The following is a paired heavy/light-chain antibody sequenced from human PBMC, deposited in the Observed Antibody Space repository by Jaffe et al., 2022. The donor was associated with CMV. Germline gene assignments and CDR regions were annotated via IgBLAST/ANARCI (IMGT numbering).Heavy chain of an antibody. CDR2: IYYSGST. V-gene: IGHV4-59*01. J-gene: IGHJ5*02. CDR1: GGSISSYY. Sequence: QVQLQESGPGLVKPSETLSLTCTVSGGSISSYYWSWIRQPPGKGLEWIGYIYYSGSTNYNPSLKSRVTISVDTSKNQFSLKLSSVTAADTAVYYCARLIMTTVTRGGAGVVAWFDPWGQGTLVTVSS. D-gene: IGHD4-4*01. CDR3: ARLIMTTVTRGGAGVVAWFDP.
Light chain of an antibody. CDR3: QQYNNWPLLFT. Sequence: EIVMTQSPATLSVSPGERATLSCRASQSVSSNLAWYQQKPGQAPRLLIYGASTRATGIPARFSGSGSGTEFTLTISSLQSEDFAVYYCQQYNNWPLLFTFGPGTKVDIK. CDR1: QSVSSN. V-gene: IGKV3-15*01. J-gene: IGKJ3*01. CDR2: GAS.